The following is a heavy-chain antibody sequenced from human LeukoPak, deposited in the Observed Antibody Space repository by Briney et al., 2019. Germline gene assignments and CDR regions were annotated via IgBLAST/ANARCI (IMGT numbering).Heavy chain of an antibody. CDR2: ISDSGGST. CDR1: GFPFSSYA. Sequence: GGSLRLSCSASGFPFSSYAMEWVRQAPGKGLEYVSAISDSGGSTYYADSVKGRFTISRDNSKNTLYLQMSSLRAEDTAVYYCVYQVQGVVKWGQGTLVTVSS. D-gene: IGHD3-3*01. V-gene: IGHV3-64D*09. CDR3: VYQVQGVVK. J-gene: IGHJ4*02.